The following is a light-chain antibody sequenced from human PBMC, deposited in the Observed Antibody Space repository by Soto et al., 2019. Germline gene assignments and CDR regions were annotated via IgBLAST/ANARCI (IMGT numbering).Light chain of an antibody. Sequence: QMTQSPPTLSASVGGRITITCWASENISRRLAWYQQKPGSAPKVLIYDASSLESGVPLRFRGSGSGTEFTLTISSLQPDDSATYYCQQYNTYPNTFGQGTKRE. J-gene: IGKJ2*01. V-gene: IGKV1-5*01. CDR1: ENISRR. CDR3: QQYNTYPNT. CDR2: DAS.